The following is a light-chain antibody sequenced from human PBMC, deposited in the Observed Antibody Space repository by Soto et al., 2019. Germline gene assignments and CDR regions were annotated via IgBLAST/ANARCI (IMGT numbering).Light chain of an antibody. CDR3: QQRSNWPRT. CDR2: DVS. J-gene: IGKJ5*01. V-gene: IGKV3-11*01. CDR1: QNISSY. Sequence: IVLTQSPATLSLSPGKRASLSSKASQNISSYLIWYQQKTGQAPRLLIYDVSNRATGIPARFSGSGSGTDFTLTISSLEPEDFSAYYCQQRSNWPRTFGQGTRLEIK.